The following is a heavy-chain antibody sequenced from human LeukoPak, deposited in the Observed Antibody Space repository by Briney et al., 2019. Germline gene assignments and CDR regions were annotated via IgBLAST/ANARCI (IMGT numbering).Heavy chain of an antibody. CDR3: ARGAAAGLKDAFDI. D-gene: IGHD6-13*01. J-gene: IGHJ3*02. CDR1: GGSISSSNW. CDR2: IYHSGST. V-gene: IGHV4-4*02. Sequence: SETLSLTCAVSGGSISSSNWWSGVRQPPGKGLEWIGEIYHSGSTNYNPSLKSRVTISVDKSKNQFSLKLSSVTAADTAVYYCARGAAAGLKDAFDIWGQGTMVTVSS.